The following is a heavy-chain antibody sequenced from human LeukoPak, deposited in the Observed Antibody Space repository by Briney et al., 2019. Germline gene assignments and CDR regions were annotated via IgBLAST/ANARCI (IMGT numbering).Heavy chain of an antibody. Sequence: GESLKISCKGSGNSFIDYWIGWVRQMPGKGLEWMGIINPGDSDTRYSPSLQGQVTISADKSIATAYLQWSSLKTSDTGMYYCARLQSRADEYLGYFQNWGQGTLVTVSS. CDR3: ARLQSRADEYLGYFQN. CDR2: INPGDSDT. V-gene: IGHV5-51*01. J-gene: IGHJ1*01. D-gene: IGHD2/OR15-2a*01. CDR1: GNSFIDYW.